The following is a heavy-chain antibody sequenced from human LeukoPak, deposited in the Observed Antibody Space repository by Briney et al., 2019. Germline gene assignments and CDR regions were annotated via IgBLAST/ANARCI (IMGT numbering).Heavy chain of an antibody. V-gene: IGHV1-69*13. CDR3: ARDGTVTSYWYFDL. D-gene: IGHD4-17*01. Sequence: ASVKVSCKASGGTFSSYAISWVRQAPGQGLEWMGGIIPIFGTANYAQKFQGRVTITADESTSTAYMELSSLRSEDTAVYYCARDGTVTSYWYFDLWGRGTLVTVSS. J-gene: IGHJ2*01. CDR1: GGTFSSYA. CDR2: IIPIFGTA.